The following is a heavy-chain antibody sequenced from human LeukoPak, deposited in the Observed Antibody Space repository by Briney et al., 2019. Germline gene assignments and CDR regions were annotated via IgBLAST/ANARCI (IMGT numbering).Heavy chain of an antibody. CDR2: ISGSGGNT. J-gene: IGHJ6*02. V-gene: IGHV3-23*01. CDR1: GFTFSNAW. D-gene: IGHD3-10*01. CDR3: AKVSGRIQIWPQPFGDGMDV. Sequence: PGGSLRLSWAAPGFTFSNAWMSLVRQAPGKGPEFVSAISGSGGNTYYADSVKGRFTTSRDNSKNMLYLQMNSLRAEDTAVYYCAKVSGRIQIWPQPFGDGMDVWGQGTTVTVSS.